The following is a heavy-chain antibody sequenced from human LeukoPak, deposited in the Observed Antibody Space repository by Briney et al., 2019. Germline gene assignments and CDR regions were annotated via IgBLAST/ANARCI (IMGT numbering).Heavy chain of an antibody. CDR2: IIPILGIA. CDR1: GGTFSSYA. CDR3: ARDDFYCSGGSCYPN. V-gene: IGHV1-69*04. Sequence: SVKVSCKASGGTFSSYAISWVRQAPGQGLEWMGRIIPILGIANYAQKFQGRVTITADKSTSTAYMELSSLRSEDTAVYYCARDDFYCSGGSCYPNWGQGTLVTVSS. D-gene: IGHD2-15*01. J-gene: IGHJ4*02.